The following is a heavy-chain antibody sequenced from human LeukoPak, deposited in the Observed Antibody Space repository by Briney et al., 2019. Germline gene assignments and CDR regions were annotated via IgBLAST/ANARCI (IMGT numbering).Heavy chain of an antibody. CDR1: RGSLSSDY. CDR3: ARGGGGLLFDY. Sequence: PSGTLSLTCTVSRGSLSSDYWSWIRQPPGKGLEWIGYIYYSGSTNYNPSLKSRVTISVDTSKNQFSLKLSSVTAADTAVYYCARGGGGLLFDYWGQGTLVTVSS. CDR2: IYYSGST. D-gene: IGHD2-21*01. V-gene: IGHV4-59*08. J-gene: IGHJ4*02.